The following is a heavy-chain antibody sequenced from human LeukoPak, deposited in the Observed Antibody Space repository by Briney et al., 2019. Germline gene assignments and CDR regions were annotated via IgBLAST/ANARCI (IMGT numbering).Heavy chain of an antibody. CDR3: ARVSRLIAATLDY. D-gene: IGHD2-15*01. V-gene: IGHV3-30*14. CDR1: GFTFSSYA. J-gene: IGHJ4*02. CDR2: ISYDGSNK. Sequence: GRSLRLSCAASGFTFSSYAMHWVRQAPGKGLEWVAVISYDGSNKYYADSVKGRFTISRDNSKNTLYLQMNSLRAEDTAVYYCARVSRLIAATLDYWGQGTLVTVSS.